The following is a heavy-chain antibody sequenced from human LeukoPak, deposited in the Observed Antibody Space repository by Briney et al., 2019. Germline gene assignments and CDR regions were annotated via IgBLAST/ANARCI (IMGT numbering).Heavy chain of an antibody. Sequence: KAGGSLRLSCAASGFTFSDYYMSWIRQAPGKGLEWVSYISSSSSYTNYADPVKGRFTISRDNAKNSLYLQMNSLRAEDTAVYYCARDEYGSGSRLGYWGQGTLVTVSS. V-gene: IGHV3-11*06. CDR2: ISSSSSYT. J-gene: IGHJ4*02. CDR1: GFTFSDYY. D-gene: IGHD3-10*01. CDR3: ARDEYGSGSRLGY.